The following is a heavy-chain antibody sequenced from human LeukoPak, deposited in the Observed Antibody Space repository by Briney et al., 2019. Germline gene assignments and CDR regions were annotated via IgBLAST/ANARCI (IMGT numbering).Heavy chain of an antibody. CDR3: AKDLGYYFDY. CDR2: ISYDGSNK. D-gene: IGHD7-27*01. J-gene: IGHJ4*02. CDR1: GFTFSSYG. Sequence: PGGSLRLSCAASGFTFSSYGMHWVRQAPGKGLEWVAVISYDGSNKYYADSVKGRFTISRDNSKNTLYLQMNSLRAEDTAVYYCAKDLGYYFDYWGQGTLVTASS. V-gene: IGHV3-30*18.